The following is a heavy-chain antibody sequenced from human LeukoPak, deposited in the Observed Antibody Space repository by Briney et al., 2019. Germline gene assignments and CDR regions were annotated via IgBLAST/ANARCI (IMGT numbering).Heavy chain of an antibody. D-gene: IGHD2-15*01. J-gene: IGHJ4*02. CDR1: GYLFTSYL. V-gene: IGHV5-51*01. CDR2: IYPGDSDN. CDR3: ARHVEMAASNLDH. Sequence: GGCLLISCQGSGYLFTSYLIGLVRQVPGEGPEWVGIIYPGDSDNLYSPSLQGQVTISADKSISTAYLQWSSLKASDSAIYYCARHVEMAASNLDHWGQGTLVTVSS.